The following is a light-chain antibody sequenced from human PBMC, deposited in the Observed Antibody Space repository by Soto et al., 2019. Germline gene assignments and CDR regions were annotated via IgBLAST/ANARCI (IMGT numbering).Light chain of an antibody. V-gene: IGKV1-39*01. CDR3: QHYNNWPPT. CDR2: AAS. J-gene: IGKJ1*01. Sequence: DIQMTQSPSSLSASVGDRGTITCRASQSISSYLNWYQQKPGKAPKLLIYAASSLQSGVPSRFSGSGSGTEFTLTISSLQSEDFAVYYCQHYNNWPPTFGQGTKVDI. CDR1: QSISSY.